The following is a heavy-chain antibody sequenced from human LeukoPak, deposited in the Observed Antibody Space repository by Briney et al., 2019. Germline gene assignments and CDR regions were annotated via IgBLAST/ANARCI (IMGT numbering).Heavy chain of an antibody. Sequence: SETLSLTCTVSGGSISTYFWTWIRQPPGKGLEWIGYISDSESTAYSPSFKSRVIISVDTSKNRFSLKLTSVIAADPGLFYCARLSDKYYYYMDVWGKGTTVTVSS. V-gene: IGHV4-59*01. D-gene: IGHD2-21*01. CDR1: GGSISTYF. J-gene: IGHJ6*03. CDR3: ARLSDKYYYYMDV. CDR2: ISDSEST.